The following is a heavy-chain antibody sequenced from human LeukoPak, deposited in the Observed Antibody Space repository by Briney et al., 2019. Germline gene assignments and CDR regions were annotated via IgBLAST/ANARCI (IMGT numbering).Heavy chain of an antibody. CDR3: ARKRYYDSSGYHY. CDR1: GGSFSGYY. D-gene: IGHD3-22*01. CDR2: INHSGST. V-gene: IGHV4-34*01. Sequence: SSETLSLTCAVYGGSFSGYYWSWIRQPPGKGLEWIGEINHSGSTNYNSSLKSRVTISVDTSKNQFSLKLSSVTAADTAVYYCARKRYYDSSGYHYWGQGTLVTVSS. J-gene: IGHJ4*02.